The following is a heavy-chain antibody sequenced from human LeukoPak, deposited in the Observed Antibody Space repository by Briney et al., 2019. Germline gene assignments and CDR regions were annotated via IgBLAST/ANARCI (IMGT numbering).Heavy chain of an antibody. J-gene: IGHJ3*02. CDR3: ARGPYSYDSPGAFDI. V-gene: IGHV4-61*02. Sequence: PSETLSLTCTVSGDSISSGDYYWSWIRQPAGKGLEWIGRISSSGSTNYNPSLKSRVTISVDTPKNQFSLKLSSVTAADTAVYSCARGPYSYDSPGAFDIWGQGTMVTVSS. D-gene: IGHD3-22*01. CDR1: GDSISSGDYY. CDR2: ISSSGST.